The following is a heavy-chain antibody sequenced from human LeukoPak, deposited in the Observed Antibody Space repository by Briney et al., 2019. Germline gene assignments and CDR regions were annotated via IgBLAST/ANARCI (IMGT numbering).Heavy chain of an antibody. J-gene: IGHJ4*02. CDR1: GGSISNSNYY. Sequence: SETLSLTCSVSGGSISNSNYYWGWIRQPPGKGLEWIANTYYNGDTYYNPSLKSRVTISADTSKNQFSLTLSSVTAADTALYYGASEAHRGGGFDQWGQGTLVTVSS. CDR2: TYYNGDT. D-gene: IGHD3-16*01. V-gene: IGHV4-39*01. CDR3: ASEAHRGGGFDQ.